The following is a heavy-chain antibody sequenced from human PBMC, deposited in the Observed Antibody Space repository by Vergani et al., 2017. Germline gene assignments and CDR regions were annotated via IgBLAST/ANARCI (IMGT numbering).Heavy chain of an antibody. CDR1: GGSISSYY. CDR3: ASGGDYYYYGMDV. D-gene: IGHD3-10*01. Sequence: QVQLQESGPGLVKPSETLSLICTVSGGSISSYYWSWIRQPPGKGLEWIGYIYYSGSTNYHPSLESRVTISVDTSKNQFSLKLSSVTAADTAVYYCASGGDYYYYGMDVWGQGTTVTVSS. V-gene: IGHV4-59*01. J-gene: IGHJ6*02. CDR2: IYYSGST.